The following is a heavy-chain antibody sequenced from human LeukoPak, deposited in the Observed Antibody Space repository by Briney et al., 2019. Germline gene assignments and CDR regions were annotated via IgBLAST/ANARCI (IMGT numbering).Heavy chain of an antibody. J-gene: IGHJ6*04. CDR1: GGSFSDYQ. V-gene: IGHV4-34*01. CDR3: ARGRATVVPSATRQWSQSYNYYGMDV. Sequence: KPSETLSLTCAVYGGSFSDYQWSWIRQPPGKGLEWIGEISHSGGTNYNPPLESRVTISVDTSKNQFSLKLSSVTAADTAVYYCARGRATVVPSATRQWSQSYNYYGMDVWGKGTTVIVSS. CDR2: ISHSGGT. D-gene: IGHD2-2*01.